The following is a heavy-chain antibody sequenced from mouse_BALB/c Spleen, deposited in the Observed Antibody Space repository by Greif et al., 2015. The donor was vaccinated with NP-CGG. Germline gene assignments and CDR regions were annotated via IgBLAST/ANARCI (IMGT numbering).Heavy chain of an antibody. J-gene: IGHJ4*01. V-gene: IGHV1-9*01. D-gene: IGHD2-3*01. CDR2: ILPGSGST. Sequence: QVQLQQSGAELMKPGASVKISCKATGYTFSSYWIEWVKQRPGHGLEWIGEILPGSGSTNYNEKFKGKATFTADTSSNTAYMQRSSLTSEDSAVYYCARGTLYDGYYEGGLDYWGQGTSVTVSS. CDR1: GYTFSSYW. CDR3: ARGTLYDGYYEGGLDY.